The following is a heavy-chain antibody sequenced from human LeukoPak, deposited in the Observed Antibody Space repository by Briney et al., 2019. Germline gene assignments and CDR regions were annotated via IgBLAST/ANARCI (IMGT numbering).Heavy chain of an antibody. CDR3: ARDLRVLWFGDPVGARIDY. D-gene: IGHD3-10*01. V-gene: IGHV4-38-2*02. CDR2: IYHSGST. J-gene: IGHJ4*02. CDR1: GYSISSGYY. Sequence: PSETLSLTCTVSGYSISSGYYWGWIRQPPGKGLEWIGSIYHSGSTYYNPSLKSRVTISVDTSKNQFSLKLSSVTAADTAVYYCARDLRVLWFGDPVGARIDYWGQGTLVTVSS.